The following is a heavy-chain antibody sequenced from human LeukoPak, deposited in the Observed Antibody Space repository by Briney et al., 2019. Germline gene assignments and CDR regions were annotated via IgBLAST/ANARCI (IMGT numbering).Heavy chain of an antibody. Sequence: ASVKVSCKASGYTFTSYGISWVRQAPGQGLEWMGWISAYNGNTNYAQKLQGRVTMTTDTSTSTAYMELRSLRSDDTAVYYCARDERVYSYDLYYYYGMDVWGQGTTVTVTS. CDR3: ARDERVYSYDLYYYYGMDV. D-gene: IGHD5-18*01. CDR2: ISAYNGNT. J-gene: IGHJ6*02. CDR1: GYTFTSYG. V-gene: IGHV1-18*01.